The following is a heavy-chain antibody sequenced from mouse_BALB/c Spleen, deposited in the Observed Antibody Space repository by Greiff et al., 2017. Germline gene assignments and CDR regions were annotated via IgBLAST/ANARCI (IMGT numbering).Heavy chain of an antibody. CDR2: ILPGSGST. V-gene: IGHV1-9*01. CDR1: GYTFSSYW. Sequence: QVQLQQSGAELMKPGASVKISCKATGYTFSSYWIEWVKQRPGHGLEWIGEILPGSGSTNYNEKFKGKATFTADTSSNTAYMQLSSLTSEDSAVYYCARDTTVVALDYWGQGTTLTVSS. J-gene: IGHJ2*01. CDR3: ARDTTVVALDY. D-gene: IGHD1-1*01.